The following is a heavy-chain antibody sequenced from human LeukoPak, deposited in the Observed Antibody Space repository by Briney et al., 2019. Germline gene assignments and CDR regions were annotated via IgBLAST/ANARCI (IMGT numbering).Heavy chain of an antibody. J-gene: IGHJ6*03. Sequence: PSETLSLTYAVYGGSFSGYYWSWIRQPPGKGLEWIGEINHSGSTNYNPSLKSRVTISVHTSKNHFSLKLSSVTAADTAVYYCTRGSIAYYYMDVWGKGTTVTISS. CDR1: GGSFSGYY. V-gene: IGHV4-34*01. CDR2: INHSGST. CDR3: TRGSIAYYYMDV. D-gene: IGHD3-22*01.